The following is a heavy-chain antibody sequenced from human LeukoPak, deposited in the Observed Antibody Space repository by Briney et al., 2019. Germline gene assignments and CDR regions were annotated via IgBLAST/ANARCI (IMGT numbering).Heavy chain of an antibody. J-gene: IGHJ5*02. D-gene: IGHD2-15*01. V-gene: IGHV3-74*01. CDR1: GFTFSSYW. CDR2: INSDGSST. Sequence: GGSLRLSCAASGFTFSSYWIHWVRQAPGKGLVWVSRINSDGSSTSYADSVKGRFTISRDNAKNSLYLQMNSLRAEDTAVYYCARGAVVVAATQGWFDPWGQGTLVTVSS. CDR3: ARGAVVVAATQGWFDP.